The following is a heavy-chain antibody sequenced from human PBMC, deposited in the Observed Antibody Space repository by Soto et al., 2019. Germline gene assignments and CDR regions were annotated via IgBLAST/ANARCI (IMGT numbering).Heavy chain of an antibody. Sequence: SETLLLTCSVSGGSISSGYWTWIRQPPGKGLEWIGYIYYGGSINYNPSLKSRVIISVDTAKNQFSLRLSSVSAADTAVYYCTGAYYDVSGYSLDPWGQGTSVT. CDR3: TGAYYDVSGYSLDP. CDR1: GGSISSGY. V-gene: IGHV4-59*01. D-gene: IGHD3-22*01. CDR2: IYYGGSI. J-gene: IGHJ5*02.